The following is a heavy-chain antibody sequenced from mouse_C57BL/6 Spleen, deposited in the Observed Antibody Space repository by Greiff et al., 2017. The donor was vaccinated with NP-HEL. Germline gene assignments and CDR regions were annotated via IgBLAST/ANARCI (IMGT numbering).Heavy chain of an antibody. Sequence: VKLMESGAELVRPGASVKLSCKASGYTFTDYYINWVKQRPGQGLEWISRIYPGSGNTYYNEKFKGKATLTAEKSSSTAYMQLSSLTSEDSAVYFCAREHFDYWGQGTTLTVSS. V-gene: IGHV1-76*01. CDR2: IYPGSGNT. CDR3: AREHFDY. J-gene: IGHJ2*01. CDR1: GYTFTDYY.